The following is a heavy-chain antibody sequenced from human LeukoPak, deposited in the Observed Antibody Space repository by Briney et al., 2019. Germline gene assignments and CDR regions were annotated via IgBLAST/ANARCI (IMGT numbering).Heavy chain of an antibody. V-gene: IGHV5-51*01. CDR2: IYPGDSDT. D-gene: IGHD3-9*01. J-gene: IGHJ5*02. CDR1: GYRFTTYC. CDR3: ARHFSHDYDILTGYQNWFDP. Sequence: ESLQISCMGSGYRFTTYCICGLRQVPGKGPEWMGIIYPGDSDTRYSPYFQGQVTISDDKSINTAYLQWSSLKASDTAMYYCARHFSHDYDILTGYQNWFDPWGQGTMVSVCS.